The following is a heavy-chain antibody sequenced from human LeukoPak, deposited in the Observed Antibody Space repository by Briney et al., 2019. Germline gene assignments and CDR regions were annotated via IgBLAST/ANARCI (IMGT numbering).Heavy chain of an antibody. D-gene: IGHD6-13*01. Sequence: GGSLRLSCAASGFTVSSNYVSWVRQAPGKGLEWVSVIYSGGSTYYADSVKGRFTISRDNSKNTLYLQMNSLRAEDTAVYYCASSRKAKYFQHWGQGTLVTVSS. V-gene: IGHV3-66*01. CDR1: GFTVSSNY. J-gene: IGHJ1*01. CDR3: ASSRKAKYFQH. CDR2: IYSGGST.